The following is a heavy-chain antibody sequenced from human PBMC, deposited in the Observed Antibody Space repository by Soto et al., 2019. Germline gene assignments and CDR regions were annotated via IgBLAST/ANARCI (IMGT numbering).Heavy chain of an antibody. Sequence: SVKVSCKASGGTLSSYAISWVRQAPGQGLEWMGGIIPIFGTANYAQKFQGRVTITADESTSTAYMELSSLRSEDTAVYYCARSSGRLTTVTHYYYYGMDVWGQGTTVTVSS. CDR3: ARSSGRLTTVTHYYYYGMDV. D-gene: IGHD4-17*01. J-gene: IGHJ6*02. CDR1: GGTLSSYA. CDR2: IIPIFGTA. V-gene: IGHV1-69*13.